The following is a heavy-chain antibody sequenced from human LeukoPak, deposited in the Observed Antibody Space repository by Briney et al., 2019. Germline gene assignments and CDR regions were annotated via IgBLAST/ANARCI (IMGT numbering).Heavy chain of an antibody. CDR3: ARGDSGRWNYKRGYDY. V-gene: IGHV3-53*01. Sequence: GGSLRLSCAASGLAVSSNYISWVRQAPGKGLEWVPVLYSGGSTSYADSVKGRFTISRDNSKNMVYLEMNSLTAEDTAVYFCARGDSGRWNYKRGYDYWGQGTLVTVSS. D-gene: IGHD1-26*01. J-gene: IGHJ4*02. CDR1: GLAVSSNY. CDR2: LYSGGST.